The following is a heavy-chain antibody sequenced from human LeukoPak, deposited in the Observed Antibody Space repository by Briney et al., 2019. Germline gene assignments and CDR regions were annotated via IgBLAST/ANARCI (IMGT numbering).Heavy chain of an antibody. D-gene: IGHD3-10*01. Sequence: SETLSLTCTVSGGSISSYYWSWIRQPPGKGLEWIGNIYYSGSTNYNPSLKSRVTISVDTSKNQFSLKLNSVTAADTAMYYCARDGYGSGSYYVSYFDYWGQGTLVTVPS. CDR1: GGSISSYY. V-gene: IGHV4-59*12. CDR3: ARDGYGSGSYYVSYFDY. CDR2: IYYSGST. J-gene: IGHJ4*02.